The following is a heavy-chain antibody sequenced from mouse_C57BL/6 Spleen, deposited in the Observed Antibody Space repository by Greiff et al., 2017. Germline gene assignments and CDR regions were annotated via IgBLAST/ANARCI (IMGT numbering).Heavy chain of an antibody. Sequence: EVQLQQSGPELVKPGASVKISCKASGYTFTDYCMNWVKQSHGQGLEWIGDINPNNGGTNYNQKFKGKATLTVDKSSSTAYMGLRSLTSADTAVXYCASDGSPAYWGQGTLVTVSA. CDR2: INPNNGGT. D-gene: IGHD1-1*01. J-gene: IGHJ3*01. V-gene: IGHV1-26*01. CDR3: ASDGSPAY. CDR1: GYTFTDYC.